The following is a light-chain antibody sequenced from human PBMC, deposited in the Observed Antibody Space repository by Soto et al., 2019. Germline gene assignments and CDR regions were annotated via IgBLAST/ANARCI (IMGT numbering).Light chain of an antibody. Sequence: QSVLTQPPSASGTPGQRVTISCSGSSSNIGSNSVYWYQQLPGTAPKLLIYRNNQRPSGVPDRFSGSKSGTSASLAISGLRSEDEADYYCAAWDDSLSGPVVFGGGTKVTVL. CDR1: SSNIGSNS. CDR3: AAWDDSLSGPVV. CDR2: RNN. J-gene: IGLJ2*01. V-gene: IGLV1-47*01.